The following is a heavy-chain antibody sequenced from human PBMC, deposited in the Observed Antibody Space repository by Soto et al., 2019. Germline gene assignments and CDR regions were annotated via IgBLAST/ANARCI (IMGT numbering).Heavy chain of an antibody. Sequence: QVRLHESGPGLVKPSQTLSLTCSVSGGSISGDYYWSWIRQSPEKGLEWIGYIYYSGSSYSNPAPKCRLSMPLDTSKNQFSLKLRSVTAADTAVYYCAGGGARWPGYFDSWGQGALVAVSS. V-gene: IGHV4-30-4*08. CDR3: AGGGARWPGYFDS. CDR2: IYYSGSS. J-gene: IGHJ4*02. CDR1: GGSISGDYY. D-gene: IGHD2-15*01.